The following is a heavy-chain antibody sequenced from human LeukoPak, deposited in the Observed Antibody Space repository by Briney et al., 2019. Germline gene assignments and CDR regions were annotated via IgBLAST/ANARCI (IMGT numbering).Heavy chain of an antibody. CDR1: GGSFSGYY. V-gene: IGHV4-34*01. CDR2: INHSGST. D-gene: IGHD2-2*01. Sequence: SETLSPTCAVYGGSFSGYYWSWIRQPPGKGLEWIGEINHSGSTNYNPSLKSRVTISVDTSKNQFSLKLSSVTAADTAVYYCAGYCSSTSCYETFDYWGQGTLVTVSS. CDR3: AGYCSSTSCYETFDY. J-gene: IGHJ4*02.